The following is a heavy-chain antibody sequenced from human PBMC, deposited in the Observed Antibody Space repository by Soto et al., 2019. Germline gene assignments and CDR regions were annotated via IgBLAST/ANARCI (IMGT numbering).Heavy chain of an antibody. Sequence: PGGSLRLSCAASGFTFSSYAMHWVRQAPGKGLEWVAVISYDGSNKYYADSVKGRFTISRDNSKNTLYLQMNSLRAEDTAVYYCAREKVAVAGPYGMDVWGQGTTVTVSS. CDR1: GFTFSSYA. CDR2: ISYDGSNK. D-gene: IGHD6-19*01. CDR3: AREKVAVAGPYGMDV. V-gene: IGHV3-30-3*01. J-gene: IGHJ6*02.